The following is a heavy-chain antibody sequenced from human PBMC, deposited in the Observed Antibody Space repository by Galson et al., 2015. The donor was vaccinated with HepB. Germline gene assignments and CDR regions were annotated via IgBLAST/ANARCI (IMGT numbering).Heavy chain of an antibody. Sequence: SVKVSCKASGYTFTGYFMHWVRQAPGQGLEWMGRINPNSGGTNYAQKFQGRVTMTRDTSISTAYMELSRLRSDDTAMYYCARADPIPDSGSYYRPVDYWGQGTLVTVSS. D-gene: IGHD1-26*01. CDR1: GYTFTGYF. V-gene: IGHV1-2*06. CDR2: INPNSGGT. J-gene: IGHJ4*02. CDR3: ARADPIPDSGSYYRPVDY.